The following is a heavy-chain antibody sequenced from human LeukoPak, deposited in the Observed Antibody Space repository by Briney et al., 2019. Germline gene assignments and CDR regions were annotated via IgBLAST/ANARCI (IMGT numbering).Heavy chain of an antibody. D-gene: IGHD6-13*01. Sequence: GGSLRLSCAASGFTFTSYSMNWVRQAPGKGLEWVSSISSSSSYISYADSVKGRFTISRDNAKNSLYLQMNSLRAEDTAVYYCARDPAAGKAIDYWGQGTLVTVSS. J-gene: IGHJ4*02. CDR3: ARDPAAGKAIDY. CDR1: GFTFTSYS. V-gene: IGHV3-21*01. CDR2: ISSSSSYI.